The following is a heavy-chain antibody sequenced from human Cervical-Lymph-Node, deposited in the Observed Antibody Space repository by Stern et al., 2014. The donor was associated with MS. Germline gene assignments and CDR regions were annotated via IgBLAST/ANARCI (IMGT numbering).Heavy chain of an antibody. CDR2: IYHSGST. V-gene: IGHV4-30-2*01. CDR1: GGSISSGGYS. Sequence: QLQLQESGSGLVKPSQTLSLTCAVSGGSISSGGYSWSWIRQPPGKGLEWIGYIYHSGSTYYNPSTKSRVTISVDRSKNQFSLKLSSVTAADTAVYYCARSSTVTPNAFDIWGQGTMVTVSS. J-gene: IGHJ3*02. D-gene: IGHD4-17*01. CDR3: ARSSTVTPNAFDI.